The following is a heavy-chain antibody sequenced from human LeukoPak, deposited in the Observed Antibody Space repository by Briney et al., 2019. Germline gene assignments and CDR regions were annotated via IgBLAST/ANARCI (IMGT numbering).Heavy chain of an antibody. CDR2: ISVGGGST. CDR3: AKYNLGGYSYGYDY. D-gene: IGHD5-18*01. CDR1: GFTFSSYA. J-gene: IGHJ4*02. Sequence: GGSLRLSCAASGFTFSSYAMYWVRQAPGKGLEWVSSISVGGGSTYYANSVKGRFTISRDNSMDTLYLQMNSLRADDSAVYYCAKYNLGGYSYGYDYWGQGTLVTVSS. V-gene: IGHV3-23*01.